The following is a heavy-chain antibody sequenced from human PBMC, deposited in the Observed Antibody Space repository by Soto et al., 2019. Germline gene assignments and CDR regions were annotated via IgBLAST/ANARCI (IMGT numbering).Heavy chain of an antibody. CDR2: INAGNGNT. Sequence: EASVKVSCKASGYTFTSYAMHWVRQAPGQRLEWMGWINAGNGNTKYSQKFQGRVTITRDTSASTAYMELSSLRSEDTAVYYCAREGYDFWSGYHRLDVWGKGTTVTVSS. CDR3: AREGYDFWSGYHRLDV. D-gene: IGHD3-3*01. CDR1: GYTFTSYA. V-gene: IGHV1-3*01. J-gene: IGHJ6*04.